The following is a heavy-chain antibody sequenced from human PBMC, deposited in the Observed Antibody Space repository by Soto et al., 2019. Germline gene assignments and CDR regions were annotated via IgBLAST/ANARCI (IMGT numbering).Heavy chain of an antibody. Sequence: QVQLVESGGGVVQPGRSLRLSCAASGFTFSSYTMHWVRQTPGKGLEWVAVTSFDGNSKYYADSVRGRFTISRDNSKNTLYLQMNSLRAEDTAVYYCARDPPGGGWYGECWGQGTLVNVSS. J-gene: IGHJ4*02. V-gene: IGHV3-30-3*01. CDR3: ARDPPGGGWYGEC. D-gene: IGHD6-19*01. CDR1: GFTFSSYT. CDR2: TSFDGNSK.